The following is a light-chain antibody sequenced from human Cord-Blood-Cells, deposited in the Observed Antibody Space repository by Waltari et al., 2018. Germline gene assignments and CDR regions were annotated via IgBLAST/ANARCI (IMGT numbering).Light chain of an antibody. Sequence: QSALTQPASVSGSPGQSITISCTGTSSDVGGYNYVSCYQQNPGKAPKPMIYDVSNRPSGVSNRVSGSKSGNTASLTISGLQAEDEADYYCSSYTSSSTLVFGGGTKLTVL. CDR3: SSYTSSSTLV. V-gene: IGLV2-14*01. CDR2: DVS. CDR1: SSDVGGYNY. J-gene: IGLJ2*01.